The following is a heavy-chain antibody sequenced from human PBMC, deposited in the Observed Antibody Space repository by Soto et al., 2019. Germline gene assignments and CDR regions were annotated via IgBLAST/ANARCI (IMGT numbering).Heavy chain of an antibody. J-gene: IGHJ2*01. D-gene: IGHD3-3*01. V-gene: IGHV4-34*01. CDR1: GGSFSGYY. Sequence: QVQLQQWGAGLLKPSETLSLTCAVYGGSFSGYYWSWIRQPPGKGLEWIGEINHSGSTNYNPSLKSRVTISVERSKNQFSLKLSSVTAADTAVYYCARESYDFWSGYQDWYFDLWGRGTLVTVSS. CDR2: INHSGST. CDR3: ARESYDFWSGYQDWYFDL.